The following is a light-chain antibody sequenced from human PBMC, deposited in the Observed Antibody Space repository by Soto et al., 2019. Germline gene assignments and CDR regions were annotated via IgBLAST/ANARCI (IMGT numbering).Light chain of an antibody. CDR3: QAYDYSLTAFV. Sequence: QSVLTQPASVSGSPGQSITISCTGTSSDVGGYNYVSWYQQHPGKAPKLVIFGNRNRPSGVPERFSGSKSGTSASLAITGLQAEDEADYYCQAYDYSLTAFVFGGGTKLTVL. V-gene: IGLV2-14*01. CDR1: SSDVGGYNY. J-gene: IGLJ3*02. CDR2: GNR.